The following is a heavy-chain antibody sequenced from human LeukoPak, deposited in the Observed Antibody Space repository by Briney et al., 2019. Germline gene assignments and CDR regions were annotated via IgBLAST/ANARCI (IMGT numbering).Heavy chain of an antibody. Sequence: GGSLRLSCAASGFTLNNYWMHWVRQAPGKGLVWVSRSNSDGSSTSYADSVKGRFTVSRDNAKNTLYLQMNSLRAEDTAVFYCARGRGYTGSPVDYWGQGTLVTVSS. D-gene: IGHD1-26*01. J-gene: IGHJ4*02. CDR1: GFTLNNYW. CDR2: SNSDGSST. V-gene: IGHV3-74*01. CDR3: ARGRGYTGSPVDY.